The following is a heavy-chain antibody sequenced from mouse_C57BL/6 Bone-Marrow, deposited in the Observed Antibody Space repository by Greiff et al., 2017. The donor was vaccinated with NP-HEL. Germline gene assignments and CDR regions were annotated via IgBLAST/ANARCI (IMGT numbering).Heavy chain of an antibody. CDR2: IDPNSGGT. CDR1: GYTFTSYW. J-gene: IGHJ1*03. Sequence: VQLQQPGADLVKPGASVKLSCKASGYTFTSYWMHWVKQRLGRGLEWIGRIDPNSGGTKFNEKFKTKATLTVDKPSSTAYMQLSSLTSEDSAVYYCARYYYGSRGWYFDVWGTGTTVTVSS. CDR3: ARYYYGSRGWYFDV. V-gene: IGHV1-72*01. D-gene: IGHD1-1*01.